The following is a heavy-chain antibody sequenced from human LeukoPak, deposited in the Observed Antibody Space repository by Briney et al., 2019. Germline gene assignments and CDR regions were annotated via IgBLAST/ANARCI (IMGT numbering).Heavy chain of an antibody. Sequence: SGGSLRLSCAASGFTFDDYAMHWVRQAPGKGLEWVSLISWDGGSTYYADSVKGRFTISRDNSKNTLYLQMASLRGEDMAVYYCARVGPETAFDYWGQGTLVTVSS. CDR3: ARVGPETAFDY. D-gene: IGHD1-14*01. V-gene: IGHV3-43D*03. J-gene: IGHJ4*02. CDR1: GFTFDDYA. CDR2: ISWDGGST.